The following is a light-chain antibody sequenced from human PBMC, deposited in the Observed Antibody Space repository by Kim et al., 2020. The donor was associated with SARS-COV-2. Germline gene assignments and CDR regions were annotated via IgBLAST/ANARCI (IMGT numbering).Light chain of an antibody. Sequence: DIQLTQSPSTLSASVGDRVTITCRASHSRWLAWYQQKPGKAPKLLIYKASNLDSVVPSRFSGTGSGTEFTLTISSLQPDDFATYYCQPSDAFGQGTRLEI. CDR3: QPSDA. J-gene: IGKJ2*01. CDR1: HSRW. CDR2: KAS. V-gene: IGKV1-5*03.